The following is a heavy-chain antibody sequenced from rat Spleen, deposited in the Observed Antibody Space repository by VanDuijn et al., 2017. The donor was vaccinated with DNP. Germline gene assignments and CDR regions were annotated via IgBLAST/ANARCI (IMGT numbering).Heavy chain of an antibody. V-gene: IGHV5-31*01. D-gene: IGHD1-2*01. Sequence: EVQLVESGGDLVQPGRSLKLSCVASGFTFNNYWMTWIRQVPGKGLEWVASITSSGGSTYYPDSVKGRFTISRDNAKNTLYLQMNSLRSEDTATYYCARRVDYSSPNWFAYWGQGTLVTVSS. CDR3: ARRVDYSSPNWFAY. J-gene: IGHJ3*01. CDR2: ITSSGGST. CDR1: GFTFNNYW.